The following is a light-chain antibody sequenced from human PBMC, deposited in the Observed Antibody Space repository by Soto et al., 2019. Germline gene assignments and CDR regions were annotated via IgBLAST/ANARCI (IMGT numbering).Light chain of an antibody. CDR2: EVS. Sequence: QSALTQPASVSGSPGQSITISCTGTSSDVGAYNYVSWYQQHPGKAPKLMIYEVSNRPSGVSDSFSGSRSGNTASLTISGLQAEDESDYSCSSYTSSSTWVFGGGTKLTVL. CDR1: SSDVGAYNY. CDR3: SSYTSSSTWV. V-gene: IGLV2-14*01. J-gene: IGLJ3*02.